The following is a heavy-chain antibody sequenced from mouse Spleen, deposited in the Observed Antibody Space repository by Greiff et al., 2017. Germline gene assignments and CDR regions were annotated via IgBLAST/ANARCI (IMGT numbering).Heavy chain of an antibody. D-gene: IGHD1-1*01. CDR1: GFTFSDYG. Sequence: EVHLVESGGGLVKPGGSLKLSCAASGFTFSDYGMHWVRQAPEKGLEWVAYISSGSSTIYYADTVKGRFTFSRDNAKNTLFLQMTSLRSEDTAMYYCARERYYGSMAYWGQGTLVTVSA. V-gene: IGHV5-17*01. CDR3: ARERYYGSMAY. J-gene: IGHJ3*01. CDR2: ISSGSSTI.